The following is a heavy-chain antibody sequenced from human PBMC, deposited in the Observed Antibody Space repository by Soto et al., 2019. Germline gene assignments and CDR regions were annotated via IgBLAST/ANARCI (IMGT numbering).Heavy chain of an antibody. CDR1: GGTFSSYA. Sequence: QVQLVQSGAEVKKPGSSVKVSCKASGGTFSSYAISWVRQAPGQGLEWMGGIIPIFGTANYAQKFQGRVTITADESTSTAYMELSSLRSEDTAVYYCARDNPKAGYSSSWCDDYFDYWGKGTLVTVSS. V-gene: IGHV1-69*01. J-gene: IGHJ4*02. D-gene: IGHD6-13*01. CDR2: IIPIFGTA. CDR3: ARDNPKAGYSSSWCDDYFDY.